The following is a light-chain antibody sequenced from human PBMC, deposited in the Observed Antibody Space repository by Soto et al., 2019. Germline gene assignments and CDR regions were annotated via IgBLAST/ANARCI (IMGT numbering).Light chain of an antibody. V-gene: IGLV2-14*01. CDR2: DVS. Sequence: QSALTQPASVSGSPGQSITISCTGTSSDVGAYKYVSWYQQIPGKAPKLMIYDVSNRPSGVSNRFSGSKSGNTASLTISGLQTEYEADYYCNSYTTSDTWVFGGGTKLTVL. J-gene: IGLJ3*02. CDR1: SSDVGAYKY. CDR3: NSYTTSDTWV.